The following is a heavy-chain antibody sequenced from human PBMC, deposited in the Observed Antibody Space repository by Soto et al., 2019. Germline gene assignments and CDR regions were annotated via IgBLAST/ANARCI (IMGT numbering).Heavy chain of an antibody. CDR1: GGSISSSSYY. Sequence: SETLSLTCTVSGGSISSSSYYWGWIRQPPGKGLEWIGSIYYSGSTYYNPSLKSRVTISVDTSKNQFSLTLSSVTAADTAVYYCANRFEFYGDLTRFDFWGQGTLVTVSS. CDR2: IYYSGST. V-gene: IGHV4-39*01. J-gene: IGHJ4*02. D-gene: IGHD4-17*01. CDR3: ANRFEFYGDLTRFDF.